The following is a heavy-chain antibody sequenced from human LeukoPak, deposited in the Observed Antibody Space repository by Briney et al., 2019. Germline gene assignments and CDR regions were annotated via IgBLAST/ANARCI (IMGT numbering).Heavy chain of an antibody. V-gene: IGHV1-2*04. CDR2: INPNSGGT. D-gene: IGHD1-26*01. Sequence: ASVKVSCKASGYTFTGYYMHWVRQAPGQGLEWMGWINPNSGGTNYAQKFQGWVTMTRDTSISTAYMELSRLRSDDTAVYYCARNLYRELLQENDAFDIWGQGTMVTVSS. CDR3: ARNLYRELLQENDAFDI. J-gene: IGHJ3*02. CDR1: GYTFTGYY.